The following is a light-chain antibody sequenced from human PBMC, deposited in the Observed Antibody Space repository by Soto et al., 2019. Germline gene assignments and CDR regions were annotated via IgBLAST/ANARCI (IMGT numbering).Light chain of an antibody. Sequence: QSALTQPASVSGSPGQSITISCTASSSHIGSSNLVSWYQHHSGKAPKLIIYEGNKRPSGVSNRFSGSKSGKTASLTISGLQAEDEGTSYCCSYAGSSPLYVFGTGTKVTVL. CDR1: SSHIGSSNL. V-gene: IGLV2-23*01. J-gene: IGLJ1*01. CDR3: CSYAGSSPLYV. CDR2: EGN.